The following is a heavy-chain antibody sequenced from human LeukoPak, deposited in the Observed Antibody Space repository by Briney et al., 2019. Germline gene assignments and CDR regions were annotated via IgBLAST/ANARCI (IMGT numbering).Heavy chain of an antibody. CDR1: GFTFSNAW. Sequence: GGSLRLSCAASGFTFSNAWMSWVRQAPGKGLEWVGHIKSKTDGGTTDYAAPVKGRFTISRDDSKNTLHLQMNSLKTEDTAVYYCTTYVPDCSGGRCYYYFDYWGQGTLVTVSS. V-gene: IGHV3-15*01. J-gene: IGHJ4*02. D-gene: IGHD2-15*01. CDR3: TTYVPDCSGGRCYYYFDY. CDR2: IKSKTDGGTT.